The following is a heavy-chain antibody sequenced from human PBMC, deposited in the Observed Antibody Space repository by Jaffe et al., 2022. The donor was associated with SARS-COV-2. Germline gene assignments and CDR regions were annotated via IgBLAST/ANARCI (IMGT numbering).Heavy chain of an antibody. CDR3: ARRPYYRGMDV. Sequence: QLRLQESGPGLVKPSETLSLTCAVSGAPLSSSNQYWVWIRRPPGKGLEWIGSIDYSGSTYDNPSLKSRVTISVDTSKSQFSLRLTSVTAADTAVYYCARRPYYRGMDVWGPGTTVTVSS. V-gene: IGHV4-39*01. J-gene: IGHJ6*02. CDR1: GAPLSSSNQY. CDR2: IDYSGST.